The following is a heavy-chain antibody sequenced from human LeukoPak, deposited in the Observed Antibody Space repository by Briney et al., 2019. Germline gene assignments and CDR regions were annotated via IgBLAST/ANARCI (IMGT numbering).Heavy chain of an antibody. CDR2: MSYDGNSE. Sequence: GGSLRLSCAASGFPFRNYAMHWVRQAPGKGLEWLAVMSYDGNSEYYADSVKGRFTISRDNSKNTLYLQMNSLRAEDTAIYYCAAYCTSTNCRFDYWGQGTLVTVSS. J-gene: IGHJ4*02. V-gene: IGHV3-30-3*01. CDR3: AAYCTSTNCRFDY. CDR1: GFPFRNYA. D-gene: IGHD2-2*01.